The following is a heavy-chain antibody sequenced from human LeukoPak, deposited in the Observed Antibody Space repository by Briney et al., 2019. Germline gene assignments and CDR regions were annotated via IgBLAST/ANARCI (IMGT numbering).Heavy chain of an antibody. CDR3: ARGGVVAAIFDSWFDP. Sequence: SETLSLTCTASGGSISSYYWSWIRQPPGKGLEWIGYIYYSGSTNYNPSLKSRVTISVDTSKNQFSLKLSSVTAADTAVYYCARGGVVAAIFDSWFDPWGQGTLVTVSS. CDR2: IYYSGST. D-gene: IGHD2-15*01. CDR1: GGSISSYY. J-gene: IGHJ5*02. V-gene: IGHV4-59*01.